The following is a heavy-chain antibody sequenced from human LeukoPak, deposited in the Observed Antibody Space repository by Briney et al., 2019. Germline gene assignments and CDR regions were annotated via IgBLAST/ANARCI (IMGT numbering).Heavy chain of an antibody. V-gene: IGHV3-64*01. J-gene: IGHJ4*02. Sequence: QPGGSLRLSCAASGFTFSNYPIHWVRQAPGKGLEFVSSIHSNGISTYYGNSVKGRFTISRDDSKNTLYLQMNSLKTEDTAVYYCTTDNPGIVATVVDYWGQGTLVTVSS. CDR3: TTDNPGIVATVVDY. CDR1: GFTFSNYP. D-gene: IGHD5-12*01. CDR2: IHSNGIST.